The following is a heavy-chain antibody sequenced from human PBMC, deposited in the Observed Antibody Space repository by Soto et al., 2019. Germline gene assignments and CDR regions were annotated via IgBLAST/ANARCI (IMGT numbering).Heavy chain of an antibody. Sequence: QLQLQESGSGLVKPSQTLSLTCAVSGGSISSGGYSWSWIRQPPGKGLEWIGYIYHSGSTYYNPPRNSRVTISGDRSKNQFSLKLSSVTAADTAVYYCARAGGLGAVAADYWGQGTLVTVSS. CDR1: GGSISSGGYS. D-gene: IGHD6-19*01. CDR3: ARAGGLGAVAADY. V-gene: IGHV4-30-2*01. J-gene: IGHJ4*02. CDR2: IYHSGST.